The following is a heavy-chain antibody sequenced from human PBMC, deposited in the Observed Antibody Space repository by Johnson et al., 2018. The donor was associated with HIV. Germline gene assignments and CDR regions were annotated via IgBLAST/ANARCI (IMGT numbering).Heavy chain of an antibody. CDR3: AKGGDTTGYDSFDI. D-gene: IGHD1-26*01. V-gene: IGHV3-23*04. CDR2: ISGSGGST. Sequence: QLVESGGALVQPGGSLRLSCEVSGFTISTFWMHWVRQVPGKGLMWVSAISGSGGSTYYADSVKGRFTISRDNSKNSLYLQMNSLRTEDTALYYCAKGGDTTGYDSFDIWGQGTMVTVSS. CDR1: GFTISTFW. J-gene: IGHJ3*02.